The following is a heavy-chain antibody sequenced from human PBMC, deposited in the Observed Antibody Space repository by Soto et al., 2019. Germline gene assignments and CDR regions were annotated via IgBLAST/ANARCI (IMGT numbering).Heavy chain of an antibody. CDR2: INHSGST. CDR1: GGSFSGYY. V-gene: IGHV4-34*01. CDR3: AREGLYYGSGSPLDY. Sequence: PSETLSLTCAVYGGSFSGYYWSWIRQPPGKGLEWIGEINHSGSTNYNPSLKSRVTISVDTSKNQFSLKLSSVTAADTAVYYCAREGLYYGSGSPLDYWGQGTLVTVSS. D-gene: IGHD3-10*01. J-gene: IGHJ4*02.